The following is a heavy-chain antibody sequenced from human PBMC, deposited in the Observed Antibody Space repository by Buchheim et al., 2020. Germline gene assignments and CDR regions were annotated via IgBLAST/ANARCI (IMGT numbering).Heavy chain of an antibody. Sequence: QVQLQESGPGLVKPSQTLSLTCTVSGGSISSGDYYWSWIRQPPGKGLEWIGYIYYSGSTYYNPSLKSRVTISVDTSQTQFSLKLSSVTAADTAVYYCARDHYYYDSSGYRRWFDPWGQGTL. CDR2: IYYSGST. D-gene: IGHD3-22*01. CDR3: ARDHYYYDSSGYRRWFDP. CDR1: GGSISSGDYY. J-gene: IGHJ5*02. V-gene: IGHV4-30-4*01.